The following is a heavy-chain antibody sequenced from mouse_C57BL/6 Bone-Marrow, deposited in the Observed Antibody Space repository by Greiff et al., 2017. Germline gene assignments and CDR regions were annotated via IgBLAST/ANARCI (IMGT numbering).Heavy chain of an antibody. CDR1: GFTFSSYG. CDR3: ARHLYGYDAMDY. J-gene: IGHJ4*01. D-gene: IGHD1-1*01. Sequence: EVNVVESGGDLVKPGGSLKLSCAASGFTFSSYGMSWVRQTPDKRLEWVATISSGGSYTSYPDSVKGRFTISRDNAKNTLYLQMSSLKSEDTAMYYCARHLYGYDAMDYGGQGTSVTVSS. V-gene: IGHV5-6*01. CDR2: ISSGGSYT.